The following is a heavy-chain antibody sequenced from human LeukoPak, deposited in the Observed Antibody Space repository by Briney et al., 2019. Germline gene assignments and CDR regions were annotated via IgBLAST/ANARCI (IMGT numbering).Heavy chain of an antibody. CDR3: TLEDYYYYGMDV. J-gene: IGHJ6*02. CDR2: IKSKTDGGTT. CDR1: GFTFSSYA. V-gene: IGHV3-15*01. Sequence: GGSLRLSCAASGFTFSSYAMSWVRQAPGKGLEWVGRIKSKTDGGTTDYAAPVKGRFTISRDDSKNTLYLQMNSLKTEDTAVYYCTLEDYYYYGMDVWGQGTTVTVSS.